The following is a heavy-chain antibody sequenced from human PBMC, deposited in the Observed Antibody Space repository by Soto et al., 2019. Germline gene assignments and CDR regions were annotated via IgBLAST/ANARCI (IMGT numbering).Heavy chain of an antibody. V-gene: IGHV3-33*01. Sequence: GGSLRLSCAASGFTFSSYGMHWVRQAPGKGLEWVAVIWYDGSNKYYADSVKGRFTISRDNSKNTLYLQMNSLRAEDTAVYYCARGSVAGTSDYYYYGMDVWGQGTTVPVSS. CDR1: GFTFSSYG. D-gene: IGHD6-19*01. CDR2: IWYDGSNK. J-gene: IGHJ6*01. CDR3: ARGSVAGTSDYYYYGMDV.